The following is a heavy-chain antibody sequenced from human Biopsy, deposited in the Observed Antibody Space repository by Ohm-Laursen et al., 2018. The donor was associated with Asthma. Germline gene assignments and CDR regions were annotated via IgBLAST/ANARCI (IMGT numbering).Heavy chain of an antibody. V-gene: IGHV4-31*01. Sequence: TLSLTCIVSGASITTSPSYWSWLRLLPGKGLEWIGCIYYSGETFFNPSLKNPLFMSLDSSKNQFPLKMTSVTVADTAVYFCARNLPGYTYGPFEDWGQGTLVTVSS. CDR1: GASITTSPSY. CDR3: ARNLPGYTYGPFED. D-gene: IGHD5-18*01. J-gene: IGHJ4*02. CDR2: IYYSGET.